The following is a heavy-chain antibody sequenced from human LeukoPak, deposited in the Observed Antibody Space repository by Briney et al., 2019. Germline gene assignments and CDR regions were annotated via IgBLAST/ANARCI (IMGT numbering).Heavy chain of an antibody. V-gene: IGHV3-21*01. CDR1: GFTFNRYG. CDR3: ARDGRTGSGWQYYFDY. J-gene: IGHJ4*02. Sequence: GGSLRLSCAASGFTFNRYGMSWVRQAPGKGLEWVSSISSSSSYIYYADSVKGRFTISRDNAKNSLYLQMNSLRAEDTAVYYCARDGRTGSGWQYYFDYWGQGTLVTVSS. D-gene: IGHD6-19*01. CDR2: ISSSSSYI.